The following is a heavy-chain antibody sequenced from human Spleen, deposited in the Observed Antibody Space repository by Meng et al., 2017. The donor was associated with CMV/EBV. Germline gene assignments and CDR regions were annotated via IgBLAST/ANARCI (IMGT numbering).Heavy chain of an antibody. D-gene: IGHD3-22*01. Sequence: GESLKISCAASGFTFSSYGFHWVRQAPGKGLEWLAFIRFDGTKKYYADSAKGRFTISRDNSKNTLYLQMNSLRAEDTAIYYCARADYYDSFHYGMDVWGQGTTVTVSS. J-gene: IGHJ6*02. CDR1: GFTFSSYG. V-gene: IGHV3-30*02. CDR3: ARADYYDSFHYGMDV. CDR2: IRFDGTKK.